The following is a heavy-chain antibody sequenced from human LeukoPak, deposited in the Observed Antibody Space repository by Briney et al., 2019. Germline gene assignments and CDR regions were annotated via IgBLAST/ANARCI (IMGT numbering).Heavy chain of an antibody. CDR2: INPSGGST. CDR3: ARAFVAAVPEGWFDP. CDR1: GYTFTSYY. Sequence: ASVKVSCKASGYTFTSYYMHWVRQAPGQGLEWMGIINPSGGSTSYAQKFQGRVTMTRDTSTSTVYMELSSLRSEDTAVYYCARAFVAAVPEGWFDPWGQGTLVTVSS. J-gene: IGHJ5*02. V-gene: IGHV1-46*01. D-gene: IGHD6-25*01.